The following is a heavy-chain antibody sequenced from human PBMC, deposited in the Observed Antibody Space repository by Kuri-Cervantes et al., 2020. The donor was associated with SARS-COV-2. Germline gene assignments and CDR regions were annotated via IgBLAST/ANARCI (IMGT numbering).Heavy chain of an antibody. Sequence: GESLKISCAASGITFSSYAMSWVRQAPGKGLEWVSAISGSGGSTYYADSVKGRFTISRDNSKNTLYLQMNSLRAEDTAVYYCAKASLGYCSSTSCFPPFDPWGQGTLVTVSS. CDR3: AKASLGYCSSTSCFPPFDP. CDR2: ISGSGGST. J-gene: IGHJ5*02. V-gene: IGHV3-23*01. CDR1: GITFSSYA. D-gene: IGHD2-2*01.